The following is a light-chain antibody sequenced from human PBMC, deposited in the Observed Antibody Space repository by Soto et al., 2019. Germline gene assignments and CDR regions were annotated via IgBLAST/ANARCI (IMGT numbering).Light chain of an antibody. J-gene: IGKJ1*01. CDR3: LEALQIPWT. CDR1: QSLLNSNGYYY. Sequence: DIVMTQSPLSLPVTPGESASISCRSSQSLLNSNGYYYLDWYVQKPGQSPQLLIYLASNRAPGVADRFSGSGSGTDFTLKISRVEAEDVGFYYCLEALQIPWTFGQGTMVEIK. V-gene: IGKV2-28*01. CDR2: LAS.